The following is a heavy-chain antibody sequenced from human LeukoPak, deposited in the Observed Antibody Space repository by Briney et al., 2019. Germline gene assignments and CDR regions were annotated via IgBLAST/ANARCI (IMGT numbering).Heavy chain of an antibody. Sequence: PSETLSLTCTVSGGSITSGNYYWGWIRQPPGKGLEWIGSIYYSGSTYYNTSLKSRVTIFIDTSKNQFSLKLLSVTAADTAVYYCARPDQRGYSYGYSAFDIWGQGTMVTVSS. J-gene: IGHJ3*02. D-gene: IGHD5-18*01. V-gene: IGHV4-39*01. CDR1: GGSITSGNYY. CDR2: IYYSGST. CDR3: ARPDQRGYSYGYSAFDI.